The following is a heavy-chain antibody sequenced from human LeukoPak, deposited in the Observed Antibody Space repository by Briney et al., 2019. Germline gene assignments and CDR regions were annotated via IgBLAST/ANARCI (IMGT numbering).Heavy chain of an antibody. Sequence: PGGSLRLSCAASGFTFSSYGMSWVGQAPGKGLEWVSAISGSGGSTYYADSVKGRFTISRDNSKNTLYLQMNSLRAEDTAVYYCSKGAHYDILTGQTFDYWGQGTLVTVSS. CDR2: ISGSGGST. J-gene: IGHJ4*02. V-gene: IGHV3-23*01. CDR3: SKGAHYDILTGQTFDY. D-gene: IGHD3-9*01. CDR1: GFTFSSYG.